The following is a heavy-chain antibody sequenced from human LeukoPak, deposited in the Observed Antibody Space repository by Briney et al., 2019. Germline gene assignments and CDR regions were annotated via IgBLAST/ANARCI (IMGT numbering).Heavy chain of an antibody. D-gene: IGHD3-10*01. V-gene: IGHV3-23*01. CDR1: GFTFSNYA. Sequence: GGSLRLSCAVSGFTFSNYAISWVRQAPGKGLEWVSAISGSGGTTYYADSVKGRFTISRDNSKNTLYLQMNSLTADDTAVYYCAKSGVGMVRKYDYWGQGTLVTVSS. CDR2: ISGSGGTT. CDR3: AKSGVGMVRKYDY. J-gene: IGHJ4*02.